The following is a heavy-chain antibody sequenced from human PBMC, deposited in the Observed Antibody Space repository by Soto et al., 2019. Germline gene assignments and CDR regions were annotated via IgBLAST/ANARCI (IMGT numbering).Heavy chain of an antibody. V-gene: IGHV1-2*02. Sequence: ASVKVSCKASGYTLTGYYMHWARQAPGQGLEWMGWINPNSGGTNYAQKFQGRVTMTRDTSISTAYMELRSLRSDDTAVYYCARSAPFDIYAITPVEFWGQGTLVTVSS. CDR1: GYTLTGYY. CDR3: ARSAPFDIYAITPVEF. D-gene: IGHD3-9*01. CDR2: INPNSGGT. J-gene: IGHJ4*02.